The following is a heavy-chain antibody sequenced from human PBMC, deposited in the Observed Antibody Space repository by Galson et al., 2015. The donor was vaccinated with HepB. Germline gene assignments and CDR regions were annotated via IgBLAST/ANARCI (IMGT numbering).Heavy chain of an antibody. D-gene: IGHD3-9*01. V-gene: IGHV5-10-1*01. J-gene: IGHJ4*02. CDR3: ARHQGRYFDWLPMAD. CDR1: GYSFASYW. CDR2: IDPSDSYS. Sequence: QSGAEVKKPGESLRISCKGSGYSFASYWISWVRQMPGKGLEWMGRIDPSDSYSNYSPSFQGHVTISADKSISTAYLPWSSLKASDTAMYYCARHQGRYFDWLPMADWGQGTLVTVSS.